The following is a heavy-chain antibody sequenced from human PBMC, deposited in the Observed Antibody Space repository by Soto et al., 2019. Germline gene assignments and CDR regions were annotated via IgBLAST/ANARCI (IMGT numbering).Heavy chain of an antibody. CDR2: ISAYNGNT. D-gene: IGHD6-6*01. V-gene: IGHV1-18*01. CDR3: AAIPFKYSTTSPAPDY. J-gene: IGHJ4*02. Sequence: EASVKVSCKASGYTFTSYGISWVRQAPGQGLEWMGWISAYNGNTNYAQKLQGRVTVTTDISTSTAYMELRSLRSDDTAVYYCAAIPFKYSTTSPAPDYWGQGTLVTVSS. CDR1: GYTFTSYG.